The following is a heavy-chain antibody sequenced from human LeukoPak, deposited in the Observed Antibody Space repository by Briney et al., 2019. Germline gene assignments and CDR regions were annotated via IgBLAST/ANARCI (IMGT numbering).Heavy chain of an antibody. CDR3: ARDGTSVWFGELFDY. CDR1: GFTFSSYS. CDR2: ISSSSSTI. V-gene: IGHV3-48*02. J-gene: IGHJ4*02. Sequence: PGGSLRLSCAASGFTFSSYSMNWVRQAPGKGLEWVSYISSSSSTIYYADSVKGRFTISRDNAKNSLYLQMNSLRDEDTAVYYCARDGTSVWFGELFDYWGQGTLVTVPS. D-gene: IGHD3-10*01.